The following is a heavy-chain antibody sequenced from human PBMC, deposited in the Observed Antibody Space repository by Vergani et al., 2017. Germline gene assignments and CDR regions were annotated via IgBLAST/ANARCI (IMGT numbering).Heavy chain of an antibody. CDR2: IIPILGIA. CDR3: ARVGYNWNEGAFDI. J-gene: IGHJ3*02. Sequence: QVQLVQSGAEVKKPGSSVKVSCKASGGTFSSYTISWVRQAPGQGLEWMGRIIPILGIANYAQKFQGRVTITADKSTSTAYMELSSLRSEDTAVYYCARVGYNWNEGAFDIWGQGTMVTVSS. D-gene: IGHD1-1*01. CDR1: GGTFSSYT. V-gene: IGHV1-69*02.